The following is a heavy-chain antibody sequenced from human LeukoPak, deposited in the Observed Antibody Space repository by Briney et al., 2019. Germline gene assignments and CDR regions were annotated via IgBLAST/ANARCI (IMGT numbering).Heavy chain of an antibody. D-gene: IGHD4-11*01. CDR3: ARANSNYADAFDI. Sequence: SETLSLTCTVSGGSISRYYWSWIRQPAGRGREWIGRIYTSGSTNYNPSLKSRVTISVDTSKNQFSLKLSSVTAADTAVYYCARANSNYADAFDIWGQGTMVTVSS. J-gene: IGHJ3*02. CDR1: GGSISRYY. CDR2: IYTSGST. V-gene: IGHV4-4*07.